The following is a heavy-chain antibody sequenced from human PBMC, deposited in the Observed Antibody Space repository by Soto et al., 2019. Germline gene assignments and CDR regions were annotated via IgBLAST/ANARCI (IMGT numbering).Heavy chain of an antibody. CDR2: IIPMFGTS. CDR3: ARGGGRHLRPLET. Sequence: QVQLVQSGAEVKKPGSSVKVSCKASGGTFSGYAISWVRQAPGQGLEWMGEIIPMFGTSNYAQKFQGRVTITADESTSTAYMELSSLRSEDAAVYYCARGGGRHLRPLETWGHGTPVTVSS. D-gene: IGHD3-16*01. J-gene: IGHJ4*01. V-gene: IGHV1-69*01. CDR1: GGTFSGYA.